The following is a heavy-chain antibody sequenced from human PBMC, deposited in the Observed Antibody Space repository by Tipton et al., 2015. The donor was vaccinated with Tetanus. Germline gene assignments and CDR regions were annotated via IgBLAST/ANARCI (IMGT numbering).Heavy chain of an antibody. CDR3: ARDREAFDF. J-gene: IGHJ3*01. Sequence: QLVQSGAEMKKPGSSVKVSCKASGGTFTNYALSWVRQAPGQGLEWVGGITPIFGTTNSAPKFQGRVTMTRDTPTSTVYMELSSLRSEDTAVYYCARDREAFDFWGQGTMVTVSS. CDR2: ITPIFGTT. V-gene: IGHV1-69*06. CDR1: GGTFTNYA. D-gene: IGHD1-26*01.